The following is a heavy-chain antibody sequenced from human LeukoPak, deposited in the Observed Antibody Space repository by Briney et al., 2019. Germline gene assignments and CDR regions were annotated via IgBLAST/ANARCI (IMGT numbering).Heavy chain of an antibody. V-gene: IGHV1-69*05. D-gene: IGHD3-3*01. CDR3: ACGTITIFGVVIGSAFDI. CDR1: GGTFSSYA. Sequence: ASVKVSCKASGGTFSSYAISWVRQAPGQGLEWMGGIIPIFGTANYAQKFQGRVTITTDESTGTAYMELSSLRSEDTAVYYCACGTITIFGVVIGSAFDIWGQGTMVTVSS. J-gene: IGHJ3*02. CDR2: IIPIFGTA.